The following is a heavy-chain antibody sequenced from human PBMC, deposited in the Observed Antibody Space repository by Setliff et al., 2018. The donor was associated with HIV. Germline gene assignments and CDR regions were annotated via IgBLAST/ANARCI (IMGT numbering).Heavy chain of an antibody. D-gene: IGHD3-3*01. CDR2: IYYSGST. CDR3: ARSKTFYDFWGGYYTHGAFKI. J-gene: IGHJ3*02. V-gene: IGHV4-59*12. Sequence: KPSETLSLTCTVSGGSISSYYWSWIRQPPGKGLEWIGYIYYSGSTNYNPSLKSRVTISVDTSKNQFSLNLTSVTAADTAVYYCARSKTFYDFWGGYYTHGAFKIWGLGTMVTV. CDR1: GGSISSYY.